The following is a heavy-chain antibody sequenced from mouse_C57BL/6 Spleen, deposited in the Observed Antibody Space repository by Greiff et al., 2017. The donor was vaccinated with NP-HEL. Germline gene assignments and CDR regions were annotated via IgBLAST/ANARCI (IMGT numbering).Heavy chain of an antibody. J-gene: IGHJ2*01. Sequence: EVKLVESGGGLVQPGGSMKLSCAASGFTFSDAWMDWVRQSPEKGLEWVAEIRNKANNHATYYAESVKGRFTISRDDSKSSVYLQMNSLRAEDTGIYYCTPLRRGGWGFDYWGQGTTLTVSS. CDR1: GFTFSDAW. CDR2: IRNKANNHAT. D-gene: IGHD2-12*01. CDR3: TPLRRGGWGFDY. V-gene: IGHV6-6*01.